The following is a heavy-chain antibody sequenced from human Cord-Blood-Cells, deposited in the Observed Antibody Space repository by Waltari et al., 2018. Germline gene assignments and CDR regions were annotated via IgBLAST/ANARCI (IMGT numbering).Heavy chain of an antibody. Sequence: QVQLQESGPGLVKPSETPSLTCAVSGYSISSGYYWGWIRQPPGKGLEWIGSIYHSGSTYYNPSLKSRVTISVDTSKNQFSLKLSSVTAADTAVYYCASGYSSSDYWGQGTLVTVSS. D-gene: IGHD6-13*01. CDR1: GYSISSGYY. CDR2: IYHSGST. CDR3: ASGYSSSDY. J-gene: IGHJ4*02. V-gene: IGHV4-38-2*01.